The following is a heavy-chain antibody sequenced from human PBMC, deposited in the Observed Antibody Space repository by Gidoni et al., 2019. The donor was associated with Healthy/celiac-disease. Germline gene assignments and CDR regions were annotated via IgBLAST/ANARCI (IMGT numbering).Heavy chain of an antibody. CDR1: GYTFTSYY. D-gene: IGHD4-17*01. CDR3: ARDYGDYVLNYYYYGMDV. J-gene: IGHJ6*02. Sequence: QVPLVQSGAEVKKPGASVKVSCKASGYTFTSYYMHWVRQAPGKGLEWMGIINPSGGSTSYAQKFQGRVTMTRDTSTSTVYMELSSLRSEDTAVYYGARDYGDYVLNYYYYGMDVWGQGTTVTVSS. CDR2: INPSGGST. V-gene: IGHV1-46*01.